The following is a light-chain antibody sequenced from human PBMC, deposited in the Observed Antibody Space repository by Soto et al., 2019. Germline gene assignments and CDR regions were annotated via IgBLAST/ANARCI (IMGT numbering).Light chain of an antibody. V-gene: IGLV2-14*01. J-gene: IGLJ1*01. CDR3: SSYTASSPDV. Sequence: QSALTQPASVSGSPGQSITISCTGTSSDVGGYNYVSWYQQHPGKAPKLIIYEVSNRHSGVSDRFSGSKSGNTASLTISGLQAEDEADYYCSSYTASSPDVFGTGTKVTVL. CDR2: EVS. CDR1: SSDVGGYNY.